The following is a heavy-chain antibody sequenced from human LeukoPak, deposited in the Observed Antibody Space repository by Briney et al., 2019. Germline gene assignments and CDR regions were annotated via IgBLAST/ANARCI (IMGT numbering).Heavy chain of an antibody. D-gene: IGHD3-10*01. V-gene: IGHV3-53*01. CDR3: ASGPGYGSGSYRKGDFDY. CDR2: IYSGGST. CDR1: GFTVSSNY. J-gene: IGHJ4*02. Sequence: HPGGSLRLSCAASGFTVSSNYMSWVRQAPGKGLEWVSVIYSGGSTYYADSVKGRFTISRDNSKNTLYLQMNSLRAEDTAVYYCASGPGYGSGSYRKGDFDYWGQGTLVTVSS.